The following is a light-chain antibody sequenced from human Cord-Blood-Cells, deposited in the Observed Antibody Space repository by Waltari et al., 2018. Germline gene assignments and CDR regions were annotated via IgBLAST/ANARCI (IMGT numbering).Light chain of an antibody. J-gene: IGLJ1*01. Sequence: QSALTQPASVSGPPGQSITISCTATSSDVGGYNYLSWYQQHPGKAPKLMIYDVSKRPSGVSNRFSGSKSGNTASLTISGLQAEDEADYYCSSYTSSSTYVFGTGTKVTVL. CDR2: DVS. CDR3: SSYTSSSTYV. V-gene: IGLV2-14*01. CDR1: SSDVGGYNY.